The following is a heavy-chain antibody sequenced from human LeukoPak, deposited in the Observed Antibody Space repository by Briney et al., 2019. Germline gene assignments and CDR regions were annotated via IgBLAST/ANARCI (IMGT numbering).Heavy chain of an antibody. V-gene: IGHV3-30*02. CDR1: GFTFKTAG. D-gene: IGHD2-15*01. CDR3: ARGFRLTPPNDAFDT. Sequence: GGSLRLSCAVSGFTFKTAGMHWVRQAPGKGLEWVAFIRYDGSEKFYAGSVKGRFTISRDDSENTLYLYMNSLTPEDTAVYSCARGFRLTPPNDAFDTWGQGTMVAVSS. CDR2: IRYDGSEK. J-gene: IGHJ3*02.